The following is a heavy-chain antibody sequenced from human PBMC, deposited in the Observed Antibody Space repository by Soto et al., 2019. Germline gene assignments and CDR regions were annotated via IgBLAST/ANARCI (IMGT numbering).Heavy chain of an antibody. V-gene: IGHV3-7*01. Sequence: GALRLSCEASGFIFSAHWMRWVRDAPGKGLEWLANINRDGDAQYYVGSVRGRFTVSRDNTRNSLYLQMDNVRVDDTAMYYCAREGVGHLDREFEVWGQGTMVTVSS. CDR1: GFIFSAHW. CDR2: INRDGDAQ. CDR3: AREGVGHLDREFEV. J-gene: IGHJ3*01. D-gene: IGHD1-26*01.